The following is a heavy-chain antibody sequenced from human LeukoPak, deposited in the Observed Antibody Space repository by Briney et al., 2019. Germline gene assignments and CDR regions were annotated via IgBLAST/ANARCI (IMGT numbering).Heavy chain of an antibody. V-gene: IGHV3-48*03. CDR1: GFTFSRYE. CDR2: ISSSGSII. Sequence: GGSLRLSCAASGFTFSRYELNWVRQAPGKGLEWVSYISSSGSIIYYADSVKGRFTISRDNAKNSLYLQMNSLRAEDTALYYCARDLGMTDGDYVSYFDYWGQGTLVTVSS. J-gene: IGHJ4*02. D-gene: IGHD4-17*01. CDR3: ARDLGMTDGDYVSYFDY.